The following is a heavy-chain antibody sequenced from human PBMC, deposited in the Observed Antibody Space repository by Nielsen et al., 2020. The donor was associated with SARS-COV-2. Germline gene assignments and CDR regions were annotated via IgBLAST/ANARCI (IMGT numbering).Heavy chain of an antibody. CDR3: ARIHYDFWSGETGVDY. V-gene: IGHV3-21*01. CDR2: ISSSSSYI. CDR1: GFTFSSYS. D-gene: IGHD3-3*01. J-gene: IGHJ4*02. Sequence: GESLKISCAASGFTFSSYSMNWVRQAPGKGLEWVSSISSSSSYIYYADSVKGRFTISRDNAKNSLYLQMNSLRAEDTAVYYCARIHYDFWSGETGVDYWGQGTLVTVSS.